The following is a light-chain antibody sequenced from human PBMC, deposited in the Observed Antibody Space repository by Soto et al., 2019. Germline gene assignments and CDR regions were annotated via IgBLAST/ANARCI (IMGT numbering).Light chain of an antibody. Sequence: QSVLTQSASVSGSPGQSITISCTGTSSDVGSYNLVSWYQQHPGKAPKLMIFDGSKRPSGVSNRFSGSKSGNTASLTISGLQAEDEADYYCCSYVGSSVVFGGGTKLTVL. CDR1: SSDVGSYNL. J-gene: IGLJ2*01. V-gene: IGLV2-23*01. CDR3: CSYVGSSVV. CDR2: DGS.